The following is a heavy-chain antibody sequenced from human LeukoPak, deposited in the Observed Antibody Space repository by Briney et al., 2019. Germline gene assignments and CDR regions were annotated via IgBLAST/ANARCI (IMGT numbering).Heavy chain of an antibody. J-gene: IGHJ3*02. CDR1: GFSFSADP. D-gene: IGHD1-1*01. V-gene: IGHV3-23*01. Sequence: GGSLRLSCAASGFSFSADPMGWVRQAPGKGLQWLSGISASGDVTFHADRVKGRFAISRDNSKNTLYLQMTGLRAGDTAEYYCAKSLFTSATGTGRAFHIWGQGTMVTVSS. CDR2: ISASGDVT. CDR3: AKSLFTSATGTGRAFHI.